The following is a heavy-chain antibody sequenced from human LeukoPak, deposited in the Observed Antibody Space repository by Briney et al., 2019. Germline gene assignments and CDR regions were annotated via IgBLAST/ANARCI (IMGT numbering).Heavy chain of an antibody. Sequence: ASVKVSCKASGYTFTGYYIYWVRRAPGQGLEWMGWINPNSGGTNYAQKFQGRVTMTRDTSISTAYMELSRLRSDDTAVYYCASGSGYELGGAFDIWGQGTMVTVSS. D-gene: IGHD5-12*01. J-gene: IGHJ3*02. CDR1: GYTFTGYY. V-gene: IGHV1-2*02. CDR3: ASGSGYELGGAFDI. CDR2: INPNSGGT.